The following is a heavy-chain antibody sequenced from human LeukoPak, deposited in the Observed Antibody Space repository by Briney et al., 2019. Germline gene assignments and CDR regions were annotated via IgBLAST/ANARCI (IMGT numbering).Heavy chain of an antibody. J-gene: IGHJ6*02. D-gene: IGHD5-12*01. Sequence: PGGSLRLSCAASGFTFSSYWMHWVRQAPGKGLVWVSRINSDGSNTSYADSVKGRFTISRDNAKNSLYLQMNSLRAEDTAVYYCARVDGGYVGQGRYYYYGMDVWGQGTTVTVSS. V-gene: IGHV3-74*01. CDR2: INSDGSNT. CDR1: GFTFSSYW. CDR3: ARVDGGYVGQGRYYYYGMDV.